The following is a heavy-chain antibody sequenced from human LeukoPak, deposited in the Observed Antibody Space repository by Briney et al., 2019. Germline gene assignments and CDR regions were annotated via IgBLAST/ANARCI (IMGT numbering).Heavy chain of an antibody. CDR3: AKGTKDTAMALDY. CDR1: GFTFSSYA. J-gene: IGHJ4*02. Sequence: PGRSLRLSCAASGFTFSSYAMHWVRQAPGKGLEWVAVISYDGSNKYYADSVKGRFTISRGNAKNSLYLQMNSLRAEDTALYYCAKGTKDTAMALDYWGQGTLVTVSS. V-gene: IGHV3-30-3*01. CDR2: ISYDGSNK. D-gene: IGHD5-18*01.